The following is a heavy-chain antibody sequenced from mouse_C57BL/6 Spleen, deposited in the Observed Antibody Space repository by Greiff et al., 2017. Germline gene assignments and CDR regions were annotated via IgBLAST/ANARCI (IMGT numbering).Heavy chain of an antibody. D-gene: IGHD2-2*01. CDR2: IYPGDGDT. J-gene: IGHJ4*01. V-gene: IGHV1-82*01. Sequence: VKLMESGPELVKPGASVKISCKASGYAFSSSWMNWVKQRPGKGLEWIGRIYPGDGDTNYNEKFKSKATLTVDKSSSTAYMQLSSLTSEDSAVYYCARWLRRGMDYWGQGTSVTVSS. CDR3: ARWLRRGMDY. CDR1: GYAFSSSW.